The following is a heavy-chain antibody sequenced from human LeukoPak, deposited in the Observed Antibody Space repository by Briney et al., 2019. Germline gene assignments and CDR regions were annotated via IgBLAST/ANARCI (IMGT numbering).Heavy chain of an antibody. CDR3: ARDEHIVVVTAIDY. V-gene: IGHV3-30-3*01. J-gene: IGHJ4*02. CDR1: GFTFSSYA. CDR2: ISYDGSNK. Sequence: GGSLRLSCAASGFTFSSYAMHWVRQAPGKGLEWVAVISYDGSNKYYADSVKGRFTISRDNSKNTLYLQMNSLRAEDTAVCYCARDEHIVVVTAIDYWGQGTLVTVSS. D-gene: IGHD2-21*02.